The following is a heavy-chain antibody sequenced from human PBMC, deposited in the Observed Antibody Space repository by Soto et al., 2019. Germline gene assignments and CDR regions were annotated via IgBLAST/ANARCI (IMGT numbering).Heavy chain of an antibody. V-gene: IGHV4-34*01. CDR1: GGSFSGYQ. CDR3: ARGLILWFGELSRRGGYYYYMDV. D-gene: IGHD3-10*01. Sequence: QVQLQQWGAGLLKPSETLFLTCAVYGGSFSGYQWSWIRQTQGKGLEWIGEINDSGNINYNPSLKSRVTIFLDTPKKQISLKLSSVTAADTAVYYCARGLILWFGELSRRGGYYYYMDVWGKGTTVIVSS. J-gene: IGHJ6*03. CDR2: INDSGNI.